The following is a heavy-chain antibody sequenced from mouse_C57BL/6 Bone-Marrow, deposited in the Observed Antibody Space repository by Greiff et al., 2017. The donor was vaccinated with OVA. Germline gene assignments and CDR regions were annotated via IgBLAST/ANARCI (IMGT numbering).Heavy chain of an antibody. J-gene: IGHJ1*03. V-gene: IGHV5-12*01. CDR3: ARMWEWYFDV. Sequence: SGFTFSDYYMYWVRQTPEKRLEWVAYISNGGGSTYYPDTVKGRFTIARDNAKNTLYLQMSRLKSEDTAMYYCARMWEWYFDVWGTGTTVTVSS. CDR2: ISNGGGST. D-gene: IGHD4-1*01. CDR1: GFTFSDYY.